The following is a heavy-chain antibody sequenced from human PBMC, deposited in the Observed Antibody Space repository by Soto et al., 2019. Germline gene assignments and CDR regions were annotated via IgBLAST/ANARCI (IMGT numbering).Heavy chain of an antibody. Sequence: HSSSAHLASTVSGECIYCLVWGGLRKSAGKDLEWIGRIYATGTTDYNPSLKSRVMMSVDTSKKQFSMKLRSVTAVDTAVYYCVRDGTKTLRDWFEPCGQG. CDR2: IYATGTT. J-gene: IGHJ5*02. D-gene: IGHD1-1*01. CDR1: GECIYCLV. V-gene: IGHV4-4*07. CDR3: VRDGTKTLRDWFEP.